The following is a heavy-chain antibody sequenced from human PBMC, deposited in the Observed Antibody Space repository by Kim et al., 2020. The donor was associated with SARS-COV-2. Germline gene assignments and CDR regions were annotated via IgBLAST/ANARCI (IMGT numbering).Heavy chain of an antibody. CDR3: ASNLLVEAAAGKVWFDP. CDR1: GYTFTSYA. CDR2: INAGNGNT. Sequence: ASVKVSCKASGYTFTSYAMHWVRQAPGQRLEWMGWINAGNGNTKYSQKFQGRVTITRDTSASTAYMELSSLRSEDTAVYYCASNLLVEAAAGKVWFDPWGQGTLVTVSS. D-gene: IGHD6-13*01. J-gene: IGHJ5*02. V-gene: IGHV1-3*01.